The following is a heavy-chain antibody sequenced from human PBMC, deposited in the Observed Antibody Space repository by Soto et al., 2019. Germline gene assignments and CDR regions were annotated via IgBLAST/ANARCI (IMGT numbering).Heavy chain of an antibody. J-gene: IGHJ5*02. D-gene: IGHD3-10*02. CDR1: GFTFSGSA. CDR2: IRSKANNCAT. CDR3: SRQMFSPDNH. Sequence: EVQLVESGGGLVQPGGSLRLSCAASGFTFSGSAIHWVRQASGKGLEWLGLIRSKANNCATAYGASVKGRFTISRDDSKNTAYLQMNSLKTEDTAIYYCSRQMFSPDNHWGQGTLVTVSS. V-gene: IGHV3-73*01.